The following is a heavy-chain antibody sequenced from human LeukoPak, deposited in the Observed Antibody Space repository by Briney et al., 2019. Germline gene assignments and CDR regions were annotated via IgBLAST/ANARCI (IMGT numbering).Heavy chain of an antibody. CDR2: VSSSGGST. D-gene: IGHD2-15*01. V-gene: IGHV3-23*01. CDR1: GFTFSSSA. CDR3: AKRVFAAAQDYFFDY. J-gene: IGHJ4*02. Sequence: GGSLRLSCAASGFTFSSSAMSWVRQAPGKGLEWVSAVSSSGGSTFYADSVKGRFTISRDNSKNTLFLQMNSLRAEDTATYYCAKRVFAAAQDYFFDYWGPGTLVTVSS.